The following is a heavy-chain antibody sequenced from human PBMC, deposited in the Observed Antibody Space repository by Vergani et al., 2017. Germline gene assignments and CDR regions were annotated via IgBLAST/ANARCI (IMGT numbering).Heavy chain of an antibody. J-gene: IGHJ4*02. CDR1: GGSFSGYY. D-gene: IGHD6-19*01. Sequence: QVQLQQWGAGLLKPSETLSLTCAVYGGSFSGYYWSWIRQPPGKGLEWIGQINHSGSTNYNPSLKSRVTISVDTSKNQFSLKLSSVTAADTAVYYCARVALDPPWDSSGWWSARHYYFDYWGQGTLVTVSS. V-gene: IGHV4-34*01. CDR2: INHSGST. CDR3: ARVALDPPWDSSGWWSARHYYFDY.